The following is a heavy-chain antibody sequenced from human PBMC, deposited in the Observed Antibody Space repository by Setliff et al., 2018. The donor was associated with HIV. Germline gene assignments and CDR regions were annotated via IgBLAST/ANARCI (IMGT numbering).Heavy chain of an antibody. J-gene: IGHJ6*03. V-gene: IGHV1-18*01. D-gene: IGHD1-26*01. Sequence: ASVKVSCKSSGYTFTSYGISWVRQAPGQGLEWVGWISAYNGNTNYAQKLQGRVTMTTDTSTSTAYMELRSLRSDDTAVYYCATWGGSPDGYFYYYMDVWGKGTTVTVSS. CDR1: GYTFTSYG. CDR2: ISAYNGNT. CDR3: ATWGGSPDGYFYYYMDV.